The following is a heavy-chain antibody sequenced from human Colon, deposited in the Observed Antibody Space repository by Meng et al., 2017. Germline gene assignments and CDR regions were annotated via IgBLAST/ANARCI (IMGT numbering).Heavy chain of an antibody. J-gene: IGHJ4*02. D-gene: IGHD2-8*02. CDR2: IFYTGTA. Sequence: QARTQVSGPGLVKPSQTPSLTCNVSCLSIGTTGDYWTWIRQRPGKGLEWNGKIFYTGTAHYNPSLKTRAAMSVDRSKNQFSLKLSSVTAADTAVYYCARADCTAGICYQFDNWGQGTLVTVSS. V-gene: IGHV4-31*03. CDR3: ARADCTAGICYQFDN. CDR1: CLSIGTTGDY.